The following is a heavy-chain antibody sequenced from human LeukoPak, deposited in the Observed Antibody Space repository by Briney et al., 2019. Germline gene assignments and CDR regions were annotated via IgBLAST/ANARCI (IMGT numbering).Heavy chain of an antibody. V-gene: IGHV4-31*03. CDR2: IYYSGST. D-gene: IGHD7-27*01. CDR3: ARELGMPPLFDP. Sequence: SQTLSLTCTVSRGSISSGGYYWSWIRQHPGKGLEWIGYIYYSGSTYYNPSLKSRVTISVDTSKNQFSLKLSSATAADTAVYYCARELGMPPLFDPWGQGTLVTVSS. J-gene: IGHJ5*02. CDR1: RGSISSGGYY.